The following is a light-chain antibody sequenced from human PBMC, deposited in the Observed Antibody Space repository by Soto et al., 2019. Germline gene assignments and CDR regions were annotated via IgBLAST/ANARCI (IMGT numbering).Light chain of an antibody. CDR1: QSISSN. Sequence: PGERATLSCRASQSISSNLAWYQQKPGQAPRLLMFRTSSRATGVPDRFSGSGSGTDFTLTISRLEPEDFAVYYCQQYGNSPQTFGQGTKVDIK. J-gene: IGKJ1*01. CDR3: QQYGNSPQT. V-gene: IGKV3-20*01. CDR2: RTS.